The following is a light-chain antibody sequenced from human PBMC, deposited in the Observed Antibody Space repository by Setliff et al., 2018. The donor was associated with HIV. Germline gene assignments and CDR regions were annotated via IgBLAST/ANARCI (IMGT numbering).Light chain of an antibody. Sequence: QSVLTQPPSASGTPGQRVTISCSGSSSNIGSNFVYWYQQLPGTAPKLLICKNNQRPSGVPDRFSGSKSGTSASLAISGLRSDDEADYYCCSYAGSSTYVFGTGTKVTVL. CDR3: CSYAGSSTYV. V-gene: IGLV1-47*01. CDR2: KNN. J-gene: IGLJ1*01. CDR1: SSNIGSNF.